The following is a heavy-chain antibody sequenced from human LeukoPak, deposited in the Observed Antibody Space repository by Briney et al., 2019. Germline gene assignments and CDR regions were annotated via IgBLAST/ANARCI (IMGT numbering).Heavy chain of an antibody. CDR2: IYTSGST. CDR1: GGSISSGSYY. Sequence: PSETLSLTCTVSGGSISSGSYYWSWIRQPAGKGLEWIGRIYTSGSTNYNPSLKSRVTISVDTSKNQFSLKLSSVTAADTAVYYCARDGARWRYSGSYSGWFDPWGQGTLVTVSS. CDR3: ARDGARWRYSGSYSGWFDP. J-gene: IGHJ5*02. D-gene: IGHD1-26*01. V-gene: IGHV4-61*02.